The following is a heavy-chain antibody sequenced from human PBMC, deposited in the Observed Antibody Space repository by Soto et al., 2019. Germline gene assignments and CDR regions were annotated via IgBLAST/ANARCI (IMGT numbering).Heavy chain of an antibody. V-gene: IGHV1-3*01. Sequence: ASVKVSCKASGYTFTSYAMHWVRQAPGQRLEWMGWINAGNGNTKYSQKFQGRVTITRDTSASTAYMELSSLRSEDTAVYYCARDRLSRITIFGVVIHNWFDPWGQGTMVTVSS. D-gene: IGHD3-3*01. CDR3: ARDRLSRITIFGVVIHNWFDP. CDR2: INAGNGNT. J-gene: IGHJ5*02. CDR1: GYTFTSYA.